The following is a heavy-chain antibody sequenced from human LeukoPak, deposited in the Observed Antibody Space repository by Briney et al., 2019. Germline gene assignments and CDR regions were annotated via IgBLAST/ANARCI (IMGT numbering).Heavy chain of an antibody. Sequence: PGGSLRLSCTASGVTLSSYAMSWARQAPGKGLEWVSAISGSAGSTYYADSVKGRFTISRDNAKNTLYLQMNSLRAEDTAVYYCARVPSTQWLVYYFDYWGQGTLVTVSS. CDR3: ARVPSTQWLVYYFDY. V-gene: IGHV3-23*01. D-gene: IGHD6-19*01. CDR1: GVTLSSYA. CDR2: ISGSAGST. J-gene: IGHJ4*02.